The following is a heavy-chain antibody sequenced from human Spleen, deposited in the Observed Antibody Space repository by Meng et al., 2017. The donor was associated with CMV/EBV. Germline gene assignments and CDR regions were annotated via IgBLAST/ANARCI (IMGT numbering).Heavy chain of an antibody. CDR2: INTDGSTT. CDR1: FTTYW. V-gene: IGHV3-74*01. Sequence: FTTYWIHWVRQAPGKGLVWVSRINTDGSTTDYADSVKGRFTISRDNAKNTLHLQINSLRAEDTAVYYCARDPDSYCSSTTCYTYFDYWGQGTLVTVSS. CDR3: ARDPDSYCSSTTCYTYFDY. J-gene: IGHJ4*02. D-gene: IGHD2-2*02.